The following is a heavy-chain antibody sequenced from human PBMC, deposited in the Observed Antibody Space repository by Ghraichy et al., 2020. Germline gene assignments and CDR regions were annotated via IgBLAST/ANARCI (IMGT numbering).Heavy chain of an antibody. CDR2: ISVYNGDT. CDR3: ASYPSPYYDGVDV. D-gene: IGHD3-16*02. V-gene: IGHV1-18*01. CDR1: GYTSIAYG. J-gene: IGHJ6*02. Sequence: ASVKVSCKASGYTSIAYGFTWVRQDPGQGLEWVGWISVYNGDTKYAEKSEGRVTMTTDTSTSTAYMELRSLRSDDTAVYYCASYPSPYYDGVDVWGQGTTVTVSS.